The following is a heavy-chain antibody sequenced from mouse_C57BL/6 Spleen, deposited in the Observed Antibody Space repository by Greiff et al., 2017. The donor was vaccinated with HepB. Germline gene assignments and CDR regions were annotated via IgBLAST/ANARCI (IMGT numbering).Heavy chain of an antibody. J-gene: IGHJ2*01. V-gene: IGHV1-83*01. CDR3: RVRLSGAGVY. Sequence: VQLQQSGPELVKPGASVKMSCKASGYTFTDYYMHWVKQKPGKGLEWIGEIYPGSGNTYYNEKFKGKATLTADTSSSTAYMQLSSLTSEDSAVYFCARVRLSGAGVYWGPGTTLTVSS. CDR2: YPGSGNTY. D-gene: IGHD2-2*01. CDR1: YTFTDYYM.